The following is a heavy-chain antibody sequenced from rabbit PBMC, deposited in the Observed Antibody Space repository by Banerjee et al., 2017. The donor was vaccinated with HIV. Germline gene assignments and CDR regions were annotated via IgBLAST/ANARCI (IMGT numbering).Heavy chain of an antibody. J-gene: IGHJ4*01. D-gene: IGHD6-1*01. CDR2: SDPIFGST. CDR1: GFSFSSSYD. CDR3: ARESYAGYAGYGYAEDYFNL. V-gene: IGHV1S7*01. Sequence: QLVESGGGLVQPEGSLTLTCTASGFSFSSSYDMSWARQAPGKGLEWIGYSDPIFGSTHFASWVNGRFTISSDNAQNTLYLQLNSLTAADTATYFCARESYAGYAGYGYAEDYFNLWGPGTLVTVS.